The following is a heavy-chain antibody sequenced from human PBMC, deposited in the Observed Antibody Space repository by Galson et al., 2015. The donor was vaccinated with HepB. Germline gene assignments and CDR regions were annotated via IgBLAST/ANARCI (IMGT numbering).Heavy chain of an antibody. CDR3: ATADDSSGYYYFLFDY. CDR1: GYTLTELS. CDR2: FDPEDGET. V-gene: IGHV1-24*01. D-gene: IGHD3-22*01. J-gene: IGHJ4*02. Sequence: SVKVSCKVSGYTLTELSMHWVRQAPGKGLEWMGGFDPEDGETIYAQKFQGRVTMTEDTSTDTAYMELSSLRSEDTAVYYCATADDSSGYYYFLFDYWGQGTLVTVSS.